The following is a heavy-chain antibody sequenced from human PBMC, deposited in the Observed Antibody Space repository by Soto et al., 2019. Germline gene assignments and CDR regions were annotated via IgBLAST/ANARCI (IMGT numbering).Heavy chain of an antibody. V-gene: IGHV3-7*05. J-gene: IGHJ6*02. CDR2: IKQDGSEK. Sequence: GGSLRLSCAASGFTFSSYWMSWVRQAPGKGLEWVANIKQDGSEKYYVDSVKGRFTISRDNAKNSLYLQMNSLRAEDTAVYYCAREGGGYCSGGSCHYYYYYGMDVWGQGTTVTVSS. CDR1: GFTFSSYW. CDR3: AREGGGYCSGGSCHYYYYYGMDV. D-gene: IGHD2-15*01.